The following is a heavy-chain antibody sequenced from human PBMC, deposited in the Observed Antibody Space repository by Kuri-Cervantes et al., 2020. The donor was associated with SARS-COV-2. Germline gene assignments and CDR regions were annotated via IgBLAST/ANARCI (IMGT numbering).Heavy chain of an antibody. D-gene: IGHD2-2*01. J-gene: IGHJ4*02. Sequence: SVKVSCKASGGTFSSYAISWVRQAPGQGLEWMGGIIPILGIINYAQKFQGRVTITADKSTSTAYMELSSLRAEDTAVYYCARRYCSGSSCYPHFDFWGQGALVTVSS. CDR2: IIPILGII. CDR3: ARRYCSGSSCYPHFDF. CDR1: GGTFSSYA. V-gene: IGHV1-69*10.